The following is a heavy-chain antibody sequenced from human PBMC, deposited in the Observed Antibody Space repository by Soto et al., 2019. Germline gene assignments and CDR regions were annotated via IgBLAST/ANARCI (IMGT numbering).Heavy chain of an antibody. V-gene: IGHV1-69*01. J-gene: IGHJ6*02. CDR1: GGTFGSYA. D-gene: IGHD2-2*01. CDR3: ARSQGSSSSLEIYYYYYYGMDV. CDR2: IIPIPGTA. Sequence: QVQLVQSGAEVKKPGSSVKVSCKASGGTFGSYAISWVRQAPGQGLEWMGGIIPIPGTANYAQKFQGRVTTAADESRSTDYMELSSLGSEETAGYYCARSQGSSSSLEIYYYYYYGMDVWGQGTTVTVSS.